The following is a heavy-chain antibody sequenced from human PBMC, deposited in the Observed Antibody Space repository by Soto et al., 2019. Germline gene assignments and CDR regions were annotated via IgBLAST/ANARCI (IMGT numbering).Heavy chain of an antibody. D-gene: IGHD2-2*01. CDR1: GGSISSSSYY. V-gene: IGHV4-39*01. Sequence: PSETLSLTCTVSGGSISSSSYYWGWIRQPPEKGLEWIGTIHYSGNTYYNRSLESRLTISVDTSKNQFSLKLNSVTAAETAVYYCARLGGSCCSTNCYGYYAMDVWGQGTTVTVSS. CDR3: ARLGGSCCSTNCYGYYAMDV. CDR2: IHYSGNT. J-gene: IGHJ6*02.